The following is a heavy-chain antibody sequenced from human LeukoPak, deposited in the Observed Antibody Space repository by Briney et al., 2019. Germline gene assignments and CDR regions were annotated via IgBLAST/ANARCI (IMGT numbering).Heavy chain of an antibody. CDR1: GYTVTSYY. CDR3: ASVYKHGMEV. V-gene: IGHV1-46*01. Sequence: ASVKVSCKASGYTVTSYYMHWVRQAPGQGLEWMGIVNPSSISASYAQKFQGRVTMTRDTSTSTVSMELSSLRSDDTAVYYCASVYKHGMEVWGQGTTVTVSS. D-gene: IGHD5-24*01. J-gene: IGHJ6*02. CDR2: VNPSSISA.